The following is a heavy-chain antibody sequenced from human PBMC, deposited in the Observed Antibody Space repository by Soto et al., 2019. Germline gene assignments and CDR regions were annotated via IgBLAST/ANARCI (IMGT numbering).Heavy chain of an antibody. D-gene: IGHD4-17*01. J-gene: IGHJ4*02. CDR3: ARDSHGDYALDY. CDR2: IYSGGST. V-gene: IGHV3-66*01. CDR1: GFTVSSNY. Sequence: EVQLVESGGGLVQPGGSLRLSCAASGFTVSSNYMSWVRQAPGKGLEWVSVIYSGGSTYYADSVKGRFTISRDNSKNTQYLQMNSLRAEDTAVYYCARDSHGDYALDYWGQGTLVTVSS.